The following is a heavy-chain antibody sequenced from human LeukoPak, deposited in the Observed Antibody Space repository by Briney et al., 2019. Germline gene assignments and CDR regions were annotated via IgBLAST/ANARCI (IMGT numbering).Heavy chain of an antibody. D-gene: IGHD5-18*01. CDR1: GFTFGSCG. CDR3: VRLRYTYGKNFDC. Sequence: PGGSLRLSCAASGFTFGSCGMYWVRQAPGKGLEWVAFIRYDGSNKYYADSVKGRFTISRDNSKNILYLQMNSLRPEDTAVYYCVRLRYTYGKNFDCWGQGTLVTVSS. CDR2: IRYDGSNK. V-gene: IGHV3-30*02. J-gene: IGHJ4*02.